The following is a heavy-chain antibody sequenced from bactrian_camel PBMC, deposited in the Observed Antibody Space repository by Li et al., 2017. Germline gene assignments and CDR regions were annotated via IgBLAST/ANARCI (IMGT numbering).Heavy chain of an antibody. V-gene: IGHV3S7*01. D-gene: IGHD7*01. CDR3: AADPGGTYQYEDVY. CDR1: GFTFSMYA. Sequence: HVQLVESGGGLVQPGESLRLSCAASGFTFSMYAMTWVRQAPGKGLEWVSAIYTDGSNTYYSDAVKGRFTISRDNAKSTLYLQMNSLKSEDTALYYCAADPGGTYQYEDVYWGQGDELTVS. CDR2: IYTDGSNT. J-gene: IGHJ4*01.